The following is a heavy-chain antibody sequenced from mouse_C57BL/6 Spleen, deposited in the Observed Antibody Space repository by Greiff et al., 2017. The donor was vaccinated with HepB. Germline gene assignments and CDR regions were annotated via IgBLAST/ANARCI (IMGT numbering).Heavy chain of an antibody. Sequence: QVQLQQPGAELVRPGSSVKLSCKASGYTFTSYWMDWVKQRPGQGLEWIGNIYPSDSETHYNQKFKDKATLTVDKSSSTAYMQLSSLTSEDSAVYYCARSRIYYYGSSYAEIDYWGQGTTLTVSS. J-gene: IGHJ2*01. CDR3: ARSRIYYYGSSYAEIDY. CDR2: IYPSDSET. D-gene: IGHD1-1*01. V-gene: IGHV1-61*01. CDR1: GYTFTSYW.